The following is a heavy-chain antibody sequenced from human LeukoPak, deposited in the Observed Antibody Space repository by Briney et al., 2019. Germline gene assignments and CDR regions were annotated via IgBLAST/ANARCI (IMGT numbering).Heavy chain of an antibody. CDR3: ARDLEIGSSSYYFDH. CDR2: IWYDGSNT. Sequence: PGRSLRLSCAASGFTFSSYGMHWVRQAPGKGLEWVAIIWYDGSNTYYVDSVRGRFTISRDNSNNTLYLQVNSLRAEDTAMYYCARDLEIGSSSYYFDHWGQGTLVTVSS. V-gene: IGHV3-33*01. J-gene: IGHJ4*02. D-gene: IGHD1-1*01. CDR1: GFTFSSYG.